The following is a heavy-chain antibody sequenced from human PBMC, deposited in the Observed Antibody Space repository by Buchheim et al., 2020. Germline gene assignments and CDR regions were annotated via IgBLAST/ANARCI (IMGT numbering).Heavy chain of an antibody. D-gene: IGHD3-10*01. J-gene: IGHJ4*02. Sequence: EVLLLESGGDLVQPGGSLRLSCAVSGFTFSTYGMSWVRQAPGKGLEWLSGITASGSSTYYADSVKGRFTISRDTSMNTLYLQMRSLRVEDRAVYYCAAFSSSGLWGQGTL. CDR1: GFTFSTYG. CDR2: ITASGSST. CDR3: AAFSSSGL. V-gene: IGHV3-23*01.